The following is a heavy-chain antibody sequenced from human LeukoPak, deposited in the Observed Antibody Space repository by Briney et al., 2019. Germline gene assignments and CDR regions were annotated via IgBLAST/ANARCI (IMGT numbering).Heavy chain of an antibody. D-gene: IGHD3-22*01. CDR2: IYHSGST. J-gene: IGHJ4*02. V-gene: IGHV4-38-2*02. CDR1: GGSISSYY. Sequence: SETLSLTCTVSGGSISSYYWSWIRQPPGKGLEWIGSIYHSGSTYYNPSLKSRVTISVDTSKNQFSLKLSSVTAADTAVYYCARDAAYYYDSSGYPWGQGTLVTVSS. CDR3: ARDAAYYYDSSGYP.